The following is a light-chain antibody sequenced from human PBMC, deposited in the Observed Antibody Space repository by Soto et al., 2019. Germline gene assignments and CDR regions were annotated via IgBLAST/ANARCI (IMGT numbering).Light chain of an antibody. CDR2: AAS. J-gene: IGKJ2*01. Sequence: DIQMTQSPSSLSSSVGDRVTIACRASQGISTYLAWYQQKPGKVPKLLIYAASTLLSGVPSRFSGSGSGTDFTLTISSLQPEDVATYYCQQSFTSPHTFGQGTKLEIK. V-gene: IGKV1-27*01. CDR3: QQSFTSPHT. CDR1: QGISTY.